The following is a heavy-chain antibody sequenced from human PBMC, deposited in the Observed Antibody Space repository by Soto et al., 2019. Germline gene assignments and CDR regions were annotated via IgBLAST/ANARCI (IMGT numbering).Heavy chain of an antibody. J-gene: IGHJ4*02. D-gene: IGHD2-8*01. CDR1: GFTFSSYA. Sequence: GGSLRLSCAASGFTFSSYAMSWVRQAPGKGLEWVSAISGSGGSTYYADSVKGRFTISRDNSKNTLYLQMNSLRAEDTAVYYCAKGYCANGVCYPDYWGQGTLVTVSS. V-gene: IGHV3-23*01. CDR2: ISGSGGST. CDR3: AKGYCANGVCYPDY.